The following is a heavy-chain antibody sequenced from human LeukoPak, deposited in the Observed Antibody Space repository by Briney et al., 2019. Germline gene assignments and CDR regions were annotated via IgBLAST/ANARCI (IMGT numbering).Heavy chain of an antibody. CDR3: ARGPDCNYWFDP. J-gene: IGHJ5*02. V-gene: IGHV4-4*07. Sequence: SETLSLTCTVSGASLSRYYWNWIRQPAGKGLEWIGRVYTSGSTDYNPSLKSRVTMTVDTSKNQFSLRLDSVTADDTAVYYCARGPDCNYWFDPWGQGTLVTVSS. D-gene: IGHD2-21*02. CDR2: VYTSGST. CDR1: GASLSRYY.